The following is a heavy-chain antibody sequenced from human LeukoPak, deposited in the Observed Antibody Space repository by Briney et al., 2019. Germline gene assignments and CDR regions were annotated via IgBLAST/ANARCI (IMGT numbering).Heavy chain of an antibody. J-gene: IGHJ4*02. CDR1: GYTFTSHA. CDR3: ARNPYYYDSSGYYPVIGDY. Sequence: GASVKVSCKASGYTFTSHAMNWVRQAPGQGLEWMGWINTNTGNPTYAQGFTGRFVFSLDTSVSTAYLQISSLKAEDTAVYYCARNPYYYDSSGYYPVIGDYWGQGTLVTVSS. V-gene: IGHV7-4-1*02. CDR2: INTNTGNP. D-gene: IGHD3-22*01.